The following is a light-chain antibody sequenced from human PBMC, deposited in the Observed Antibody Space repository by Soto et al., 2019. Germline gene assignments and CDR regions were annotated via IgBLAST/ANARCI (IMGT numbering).Light chain of an antibody. CDR3: LQAYTFPRT. CDR1: QGIGGR. Sequence: DIQLTQSPSSVSASVGVRVTITCRASQGIGGRLAWFQQKPGKAPQLLIYRASTLQSGVPSRFSGSGSGADFILTIYCLQPEDFATYYCLQAYTFPRTFGQGTKVDIK. CDR2: RAS. J-gene: IGKJ1*01. V-gene: IGKV1-12*01.